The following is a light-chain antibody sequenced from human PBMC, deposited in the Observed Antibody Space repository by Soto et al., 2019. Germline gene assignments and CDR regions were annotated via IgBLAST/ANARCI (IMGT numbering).Light chain of an antibody. Sequence: QSVLTQPPSVSGAPGQRVTISCTGSSSNIGAGYDVHWYQQLPGTAPKLLIYGNSNRPSGVPDRFSGSKSGTSASLAITGLRAEDEADYYCQSYDSSLSGSNYVFGTGTKLTVL. CDR3: QSYDSSLSGSNYV. CDR2: GNS. J-gene: IGLJ1*01. V-gene: IGLV1-40*01. CDR1: SSNIGAGYD.